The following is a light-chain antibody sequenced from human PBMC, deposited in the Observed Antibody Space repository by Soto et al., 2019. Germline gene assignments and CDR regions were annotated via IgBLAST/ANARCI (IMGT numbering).Light chain of an antibody. CDR1: SSNIGAGYD. CDR2: GNS. J-gene: IGLJ2*01. V-gene: IGLV1-40*01. Sequence: VLTQPPSVPWAPGQRVTISCTGSSSNIGAGYDVHWYQQLPGTAPKLLIYGNSNRPSGVPDRSSGSKSGTSASLAITGLQAEDEADYYCQSYDSSLHVVFGGGTQLTVL. CDR3: QSYDSSLHVV.